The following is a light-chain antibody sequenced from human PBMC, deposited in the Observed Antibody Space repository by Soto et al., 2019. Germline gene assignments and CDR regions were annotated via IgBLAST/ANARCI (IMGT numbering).Light chain of an antibody. CDR3: SSYVGSNKLV. V-gene: IGLV2-8*01. CDR1: SSDVGGYNY. Sequence: QSALTQPPSASGSPGQSVTISCTGTSSDVGGYNYVSWYQQHPGKAPKLLIYEVSKRPSGVPDRFSGSKSGNTASLTVSGLHAEDEADYYCSSYVGSNKLVFGGGTKVTVL. CDR2: EVS. J-gene: IGLJ2*01.